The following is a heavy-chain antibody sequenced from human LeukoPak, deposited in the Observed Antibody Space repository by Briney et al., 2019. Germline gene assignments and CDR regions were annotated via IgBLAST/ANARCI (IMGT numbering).Heavy chain of an antibody. D-gene: IGHD3-3*01. V-gene: IGHV3-30*02. J-gene: IGHJ4*02. CDR3: ASQTWKSGRSLDY. Sequence: GGSLRLSCAASGFTFSSYGMHWVRQAPGKGLEWVAFIRYDGSNKYYADSVKGRFTISRDNSKNTLYLQMNSLRAEDTAVYYCASQTWKSGRSLDYWGQGTLVTVSS. CDR1: GFTFSSYG. CDR2: IRYDGSNK.